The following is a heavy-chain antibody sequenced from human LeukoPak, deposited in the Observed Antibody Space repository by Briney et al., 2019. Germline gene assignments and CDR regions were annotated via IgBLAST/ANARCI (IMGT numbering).Heavy chain of an antibody. CDR1: GFTFSDYY. V-gene: IGHV3-11*01. CDR2: ISSSGSTT. D-gene: IGHD3-10*01. Sequence: GGSLRLSCAASGFTFSDYYMSWIRQAPGKGLEWVSYISSSGSTTYYADSVKGRFTISRDNSKNTLYLQMNSLRAEDTAVYYCAKVLWFGEIDYYYGMDVWGQGTTVTVSS. CDR3: AKVLWFGEIDYYYGMDV. J-gene: IGHJ6*02.